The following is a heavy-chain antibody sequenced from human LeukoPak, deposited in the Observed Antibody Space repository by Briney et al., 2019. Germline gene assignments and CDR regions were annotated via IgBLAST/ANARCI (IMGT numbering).Heavy chain of an antibody. J-gene: IGHJ4*02. CDR3: ARDTGGGYSCYDC. D-gene: IGHD5-18*01. Sequence: GGSLRLSCAASGFTFSSYWMNWIRQAPGKGLEWVANIKQDGSEKYYVDSVKGRFTIPRDNAKNSLYLQMNSLRAEDTAVYYCARDTGGGYSCYDCWGQGTLVTVSS. CDR2: IKQDGSEK. V-gene: IGHV3-7*01. CDR1: GFTFSSYW.